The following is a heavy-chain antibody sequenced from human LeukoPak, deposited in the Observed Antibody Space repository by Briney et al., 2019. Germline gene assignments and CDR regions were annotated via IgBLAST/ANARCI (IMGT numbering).Heavy chain of an antibody. Sequence: PGGSLRLSCAASGFTVSSNYMSWVRQAPGKGLEWVSVISGSGNSTDYADSVKGRFSISRDNSKNAVYLQINSLRAEDTAVYYCAKSPISMIVVAKGWYFDLWGRGTLVTVSS. J-gene: IGHJ2*01. CDR3: AKSPISMIVVAKGWYFDL. V-gene: IGHV3-23*01. D-gene: IGHD3-22*01. CDR2: ISGSGNST. CDR1: GFTVSSNY.